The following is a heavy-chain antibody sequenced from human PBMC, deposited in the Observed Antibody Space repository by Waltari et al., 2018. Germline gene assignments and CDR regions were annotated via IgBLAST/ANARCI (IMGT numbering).Heavy chain of an antibody. CDR1: GGSISSHY. Sequence: QVQLQESGPGLVKPSETLSLTCTVSGGSISSHYWSWIRQPPGKGLEWIGYNYYSGSTNSNPSLKSRVTISVDTSKNQFSLKLSSVTAADTAVYYCARWGGSGDYYYYYMDVWGKGTTVTVSS. CDR2: NYYSGST. CDR3: ARWGGSGDYYYYYMDV. J-gene: IGHJ6*03. D-gene: IGHD1-26*01. V-gene: IGHV4-59*11.